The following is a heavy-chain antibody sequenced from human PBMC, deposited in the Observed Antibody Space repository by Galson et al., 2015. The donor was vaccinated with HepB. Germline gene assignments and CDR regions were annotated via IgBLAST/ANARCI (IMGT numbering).Heavy chain of an antibody. Sequence: SLRLSCAASGFTFSSYGMHWVRQAPGKGLEWVAVIWYDGSNKYYADSVKGRFTISRDNSKNTLYLQMNSLRAEDTAVYYCARDRYYGSGSYYKSYWFDPWGQGTLVTVSS. D-gene: IGHD3-10*01. CDR3: ARDRYYGSGSYYKSYWFDP. CDR1: GFTFSSYG. CDR2: IWYDGSNK. V-gene: IGHV3-33*08. J-gene: IGHJ5*02.